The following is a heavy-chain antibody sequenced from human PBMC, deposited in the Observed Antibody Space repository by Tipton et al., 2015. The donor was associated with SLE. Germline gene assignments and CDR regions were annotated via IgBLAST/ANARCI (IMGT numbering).Heavy chain of an antibody. Sequence: TLSLTCTISGGSISSGGYYWSWIRQHPGKGLEWIGYIYYSGSTYYNPSLKSRVIISLDTSKNQFSLKLSSVTAADTAVYYCARGGYSYAFDYWGQGTLVTVSS. CDR3: ARGGYSYAFDY. CDR1: GGSISSGGYY. J-gene: IGHJ4*02. CDR2: IYYSGST. D-gene: IGHD5-18*01. V-gene: IGHV4-31*03.